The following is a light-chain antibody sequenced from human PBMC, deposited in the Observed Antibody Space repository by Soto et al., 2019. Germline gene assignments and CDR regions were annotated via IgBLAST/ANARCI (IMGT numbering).Light chain of an antibody. Sequence: EIVMTQSPATLSVSPGERATLSCRASQSVSSNLAWYQQKPGQAPRLLIYGASTRATGIPARFSGSGSGTEFTLTISSLQSEDFAVYYCQQRSNWPQITFGQGTRLEIK. CDR1: QSVSSN. CDR2: GAS. CDR3: QQRSNWPQIT. J-gene: IGKJ5*01. V-gene: IGKV3-15*01.